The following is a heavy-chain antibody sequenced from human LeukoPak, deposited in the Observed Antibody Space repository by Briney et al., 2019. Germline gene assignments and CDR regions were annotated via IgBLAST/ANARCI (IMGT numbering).Heavy chain of an antibody. CDR3: AKDARIVVVPAVMDV. CDR2: ISGSGGST. D-gene: IGHD2-2*01. V-gene: IGHV3-23*01. CDR1: GFTFSSHW. J-gene: IGHJ6*03. Sequence: SGGSLRLSCAASGFTFSSHWMSWVRQAPGKGLEWVSAISGSGGSTYYADSVKGRFTISRDNSKDTLYLQMNSLRAEDTAVYYCAKDARIVVVPAVMDVWGKGTTVTVSS.